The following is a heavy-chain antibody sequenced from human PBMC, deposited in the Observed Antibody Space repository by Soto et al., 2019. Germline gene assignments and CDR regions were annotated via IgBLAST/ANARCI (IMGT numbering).Heavy chain of an antibody. CDR3: ARGKSGWYGY. CDR2: INHSGST. Sequence: SETQSLTCAVYGGSFSCYYLSWIRQPPGKGLEWIGEINHSGSTNYNPSLKSRVTISVDTSKNQFSLKLSSVTAADTAVYYCARGKSGWYGYWGQGTLVTVSS. V-gene: IGHV4-34*01. CDR1: GGSFSCYY. D-gene: IGHD6-19*01. J-gene: IGHJ4*02.